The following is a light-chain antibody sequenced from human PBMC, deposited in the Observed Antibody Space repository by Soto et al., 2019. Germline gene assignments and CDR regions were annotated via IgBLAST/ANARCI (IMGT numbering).Light chain of an antibody. CDR3: QQYHSPPWT. J-gene: IGKJ1*01. CDR1: QSVSSNY. CDR2: GAS. Sequence: IVLTQSPDSLSFSPGERTTLSCRASQSVSSNYLAWYQQKPGQAPRLLVYGASSRATGIPDRFSGSGSGTDFTLTISRLEPEDFAVYYCQQYHSPPWTCGQGTKVDIK. V-gene: IGKV3-20*01.